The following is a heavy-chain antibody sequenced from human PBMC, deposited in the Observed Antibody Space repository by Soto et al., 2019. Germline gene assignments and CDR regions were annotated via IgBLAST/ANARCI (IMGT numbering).Heavy chain of an antibody. Sequence: GGSLRLSCAASGFTFDDYAMHWVRQAPGKGLEWVSGISWNSGSIGYADSVKGRFTISRDNAKNSLYLQMNSLRAEDTALYYCAKEAAARPAGLYYYYGMDVWGQGTTVTVSS. CDR1: GFTFDDYA. J-gene: IGHJ6*02. CDR2: ISWNSGSI. CDR3: AKEAAARPAGLYYYYGMDV. V-gene: IGHV3-9*01. D-gene: IGHD6-6*01.